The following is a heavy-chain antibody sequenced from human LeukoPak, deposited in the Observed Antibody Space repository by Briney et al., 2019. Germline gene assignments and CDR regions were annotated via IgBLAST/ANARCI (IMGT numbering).Heavy chain of an antibody. D-gene: IGHD3-3*01. Sequence: GESLRLSCAASGFTFRRYNMNWVRQAPGKGLEWVSYISSSDTRYYADSVKGRFTISRDNAKNSLYLQMNSLRAEDTAIYYCARELSSYDFWLWGHGTLVTVSS. CDR3: ARELSSYDFWL. V-gene: IGHV3-48*01. CDR1: GFTFRRYN. J-gene: IGHJ4*01. CDR2: ISSSDTR.